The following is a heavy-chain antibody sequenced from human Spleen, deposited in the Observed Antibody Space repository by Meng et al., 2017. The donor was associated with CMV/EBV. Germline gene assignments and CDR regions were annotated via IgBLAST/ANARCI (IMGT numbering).Heavy chain of an antibody. Sequence: SCKASGYTFTGYYIHWLRQAPGQEFEWMGWINPNNGDRKFAKDFQGRVTTTTDTSVTTAYMELSSLRSDDTAIYYCARGYIIEGWFDPWGQGTLVTVSS. D-gene: IGHD3-10*01. CDR2: INPNNGDR. J-gene: IGHJ5*02. CDR3: ARGYIIEGWFDP. CDR1: GYTFTGYY. V-gene: IGHV1-2*02.